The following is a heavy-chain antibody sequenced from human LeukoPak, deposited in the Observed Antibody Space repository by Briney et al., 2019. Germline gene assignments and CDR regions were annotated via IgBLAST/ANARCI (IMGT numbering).Heavy chain of an antibody. D-gene: IGHD1-26*01. CDR1: GGPFSDYY. J-gene: IGHJ4*02. Sequence: SETLSLTCAVYGGPFSDYYWGWIRQPPGKGLEWIGSIYYSGSTYYNPSLKSRVTISVDTSKNQFSLKLSSVTAADTAVYYCASLKASGSYYTLPDYFDYWGQGTLVTVSS. CDR3: ASLKASGSYYTLPDYFDY. V-gene: IGHV4-39*01. CDR2: IYYSGST.